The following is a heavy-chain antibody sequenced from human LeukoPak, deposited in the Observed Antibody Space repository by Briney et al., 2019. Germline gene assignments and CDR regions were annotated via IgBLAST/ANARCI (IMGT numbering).Heavy chain of an antibody. CDR2: ISAYNGNT. D-gene: IGHD3-3*01. CDR3: ARGVNYDFWSGYYSDY. J-gene: IGHJ4*02. Sequence: GASVKVSFKGSGYTFTSYGISWVRQAPGQGLEWKGRISAYNGNTNYAQKLQGRVTMTTDTSTSTAYMELRSLRSDDTAVYYCARGVNYDFWSGYYSDYWGQGTLVTVSS. CDR1: GYTFTSYG. V-gene: IGHV1-18*01.